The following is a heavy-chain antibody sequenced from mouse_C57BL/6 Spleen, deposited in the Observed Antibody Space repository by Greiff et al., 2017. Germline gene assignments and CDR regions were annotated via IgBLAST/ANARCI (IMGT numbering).Heavy chain of an antibody. CDR1: GYTFTSYW. V-gene: IGHV1-72*01. J-gene: IGHJ3*01. CDR3: ARGNFWFAY. Sequence: QVQLQQPGAELVKPGASVKLSCKASGYTFTSYWMHWVKQRPGRGLEWIGRIDPNSGGTKYNEKFKSKATLTVDKPSSTASMQLSIRTSEDSAVYYCARGNFWFAYWGQGTLVTVSA. CDR2: IDPNSGGT. D-gene: IGHD2-1*01.